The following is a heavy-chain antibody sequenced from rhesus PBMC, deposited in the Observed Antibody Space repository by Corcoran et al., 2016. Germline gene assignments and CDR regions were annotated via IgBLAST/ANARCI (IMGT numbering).Heavy chain of an antibody. D-gene: IGHD6S26*01. CDR2: IGGSSGST. CDR1: GYSISSGYG. CDR3: ARDSRQRLVRTGLDS. J-gene: IGHJ6*01. V-gene: IGHV4-127*01. Sequence: QVQLQESGPGLVKPSETLSLTCAVSGYSISSGYGWSWIRQPPGKGLEWIGYIGGSSGSTNYNPSRKRQVAISKDTSKDQFSLKLSSVTAADTAVYYCARDSRQRLVRTGLDSWGQGVVVTVSS.